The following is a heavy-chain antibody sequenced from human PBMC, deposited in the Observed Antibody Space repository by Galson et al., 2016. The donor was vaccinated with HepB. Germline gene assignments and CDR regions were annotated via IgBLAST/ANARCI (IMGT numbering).Heavy chain of an antibody. CDR3: ARYSRDDFWSGYTGIYYFDY. CDR2: IYYSGNT. J-gene: IGHJ4*02. Sequence: SETLSLTCTVSGGSIGSSNYYWGWIRQPPGKGLEWIGSIYYSGNTYYNPSLKSRVTISVDTSKNQFSLKVSSVTAADTAVYYCARYSRDDFWSGYTGIYYFDYWGQGTLVTVSS. V-gene: IGHV4-39*07. D-gene: IGHD3-3*01. CDR1: GGSIGSSNYY.